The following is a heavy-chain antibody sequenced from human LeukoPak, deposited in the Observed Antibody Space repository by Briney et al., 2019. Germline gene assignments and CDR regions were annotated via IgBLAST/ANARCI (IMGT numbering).Heavy chain of an antibody. CDR1: GYTFTSYY. CDR3: ARVDGSPGVIDY. Sequence: ASVKVSCKASGYTFTSYYMHWARQAPGQGLEWMGIINPSGGSTSYAQKFQGRVTMTRDTSTSTVYMELSSLRSEDTAVYYCARVDGSPGVIDYWGQGTLVTVSS. D-gene: IGHD5-24*01. CDR2: INPSGGST. V-gene: IGHV1-46*01. J-gene: IGHJ4*02.